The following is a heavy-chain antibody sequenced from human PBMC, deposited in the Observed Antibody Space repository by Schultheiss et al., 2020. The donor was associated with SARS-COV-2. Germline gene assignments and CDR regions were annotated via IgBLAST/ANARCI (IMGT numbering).Heavy chain of an antibody. CDR1: GFTFSSYA. CDR2: ISWNSGSI. V-gene: IGHV3-23*01. D-gene: IGHD3-3*01. J-gene: IGHJ4*02. Sequence: GGSLRLSCAASGFTFSSYAMSWVRQAPGKGLEWVSGISWNSGSIGYADSVKGRFTISRDNSKNTLYLQMNSLRAEDTAVYYCAKTVLRFLEPFDYWGQGTLVTVSS. CDR3: AKTVLRFLEPFDY.